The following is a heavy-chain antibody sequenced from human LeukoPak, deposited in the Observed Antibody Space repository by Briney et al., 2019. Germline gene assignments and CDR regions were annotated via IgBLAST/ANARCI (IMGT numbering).Heavy chain of an antibody. CDR2: IKLDGSEQ. CDR1: GFTFSSYW. Sequence: GGSLRLSCAASGFTFSSYWMTWVRQAPGKGLEWVASIKLDGSEQFYVDSVKGRFTISRDNAKNSLYLQMNSLRAEDTAVYYCTRRNYFDYWGQGTLVTVSS. V-gene: IGHV3-7*01. J-gene: IGHJ4*02. CDR3: TRRNYFDY.